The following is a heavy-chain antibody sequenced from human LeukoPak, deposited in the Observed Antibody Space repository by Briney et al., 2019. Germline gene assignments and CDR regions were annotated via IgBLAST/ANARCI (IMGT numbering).Heavy chain of an antibody. V-gene: IGHV3-21*01. CDR2: ISSSSSYI. CDR1: GFTFSSYS. CDR3: ARDLRITIFD. D-gene: IGHD3-9*01. Sequence: GGSLRLSCAASGFTFSSYSMNWVRQAPGKGLEWVSSISSSSSYIYYADSVKGRFTISRDNAKNLLYLQMNSLRAEDTAVYYCARDLRITIFDWGQGTLVTVSS. J-gene: IGHJ4*02.